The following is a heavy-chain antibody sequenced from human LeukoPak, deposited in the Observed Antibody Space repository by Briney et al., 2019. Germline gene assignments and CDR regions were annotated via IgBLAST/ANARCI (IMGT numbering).Heavy chain of an antibody. CDR1: GGSFSGYY. Sequence: SETLSLTCAVYGGSFSGYYWSWSRQPPGKGLEWIGEINHSGSTNHNPPPKSRATIAVDTSKHQTSLKLSSVTAADTAVYYCARGSGRLGPSWGQGTLVTVSS. CDR3: ARGSGRLGPS. D-gene: IGHD3-16*01. V-gene: IGHV4-34*04. J-gene: IGHJ5*02. CDR2: INHSGST.